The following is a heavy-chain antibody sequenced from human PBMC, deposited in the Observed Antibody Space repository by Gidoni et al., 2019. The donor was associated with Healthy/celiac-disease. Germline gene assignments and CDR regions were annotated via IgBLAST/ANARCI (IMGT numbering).Heavy chain of an antibody. CDR3: ARGGIAVAGYFDY. Sequence: QVQLQQWGAGLFKPSETLSLTCAVYGGSFSGSYWSWIRQPPGKGLEWIGEINHSGSTNYNPSLKSRVTISVDTSKNQFSLKLSSVTAADTAVYYCARGGIAVAGYFDYWGQGTLVTVSS. CDR2: INHSGST. D-gene: IGHD6-19*01. V-gene: IGHV4-34*01. CDR1: GGSFSGSY. J-gene: IGHJ4*02.